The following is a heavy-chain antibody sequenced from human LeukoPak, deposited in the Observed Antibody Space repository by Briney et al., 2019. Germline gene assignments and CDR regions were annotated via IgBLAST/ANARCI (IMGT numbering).Heavy chain of an antibody. CDR1: GFTFSNAW. J-gene: IGHJ3*02. Sequence: GGSLRLSCAASGFTFSNAWMSWVSQAPGKGLEWVSAISGGGGSTYYADSVKGRFTISKDISKSTLYGQMNSLSADDTAVYYCARAYSGSLTTFDIWGQGTVVTVSS. CDR3: ARAYSGSLTTFDI. D-gene: IGHD1-26*01. V-gene: IGHV3-23*01. CDR2: ISGGGGST.